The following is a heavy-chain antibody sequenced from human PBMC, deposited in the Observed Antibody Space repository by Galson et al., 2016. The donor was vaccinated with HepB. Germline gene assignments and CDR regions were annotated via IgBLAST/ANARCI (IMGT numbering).Heavy chain of an antibody. CDR1: GGSFSGNF. V-gene: IGHV4-34*01. D-gene: IGHD3-3*01. Sequence: SETLSLTCAVYGGSFSGNFWTWIRQPPGKGLEWIGEVTHDGRTNSNPSLKSRLTISVDTSKNQFFLRLRFVTVADSAVYYCAKGPSTTFGVSTLEDYWDQGTLVTVSS. J-gene: IGHJ4*02. CDR2: VTHDGRT. CDR3: AKGPSTTFGVSTLEDY.